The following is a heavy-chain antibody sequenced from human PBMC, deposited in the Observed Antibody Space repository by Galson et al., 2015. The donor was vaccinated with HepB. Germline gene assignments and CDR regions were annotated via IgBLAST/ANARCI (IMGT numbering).Heavy chain of an antibody. CDR2: IKQDGSEK. D-gene: IGHD3-10*01. J-gene: IGHJ3*02. CDR3: ASRLYGSGSYTLGAFDI. V-gene: IGHV3-7*03. Sequence: LRLSCAASGFTFSSYWMSWVRQAPGKGLEWVANIKQDGSEKYYVDSVKGRFTISRDNAKNSLYLQMNSLRAEDTAVYYCASRLYGSGSYTLGAFDIWGHGTMVTVSS. CDR1: GFTFSSYW.